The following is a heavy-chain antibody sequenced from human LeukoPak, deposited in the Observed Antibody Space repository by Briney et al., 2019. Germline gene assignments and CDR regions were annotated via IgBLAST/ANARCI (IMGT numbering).Heavy chain of an antibody. V-gene: IGHV4-59*01. D-gene: IGHD6-6*01. J-gene: IGHJ2*01. CDR1: GGSISSYY. CDR2: IYYSGST. Sequence: SETLSLTCTVSGGSISSYYWSWIRQPPGKGLEWIGYIYYSGSTNYNPSLKSRVTISVDTSKNQFSLKLSSVTAADTAVYYCARLQSISWYFDLWGRGTLVTVSS. CDR3: ARLQSISWYFDL.